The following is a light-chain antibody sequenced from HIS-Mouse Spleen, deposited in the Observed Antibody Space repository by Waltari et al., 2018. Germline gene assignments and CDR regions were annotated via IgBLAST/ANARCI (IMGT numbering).Light chain of an antibody. CDR1: SSDVGSYNL. V-gene: IGLV2-23*01. CDR2: EGS. CDR3: CSYAGSSTFYV. Sequence: QSALTQPASVSGSPGQSITISCTGTSSDVGSYNLVSWYQQHPGKAPKLRIYEGSKRPSGVLNRFSGSKSGNTASLTISGLQAEDEADYYCCSYAGSSTFYVFGTGTKVTVL. J-gene: IGLJ1*01.